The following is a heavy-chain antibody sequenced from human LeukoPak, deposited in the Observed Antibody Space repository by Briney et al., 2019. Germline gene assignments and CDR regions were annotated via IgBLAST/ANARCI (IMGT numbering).Heavy chain of an antibody. CDR3: ARSEGSSYYFDY. Sequence: AGGSLRLSCATSGFTFSSYAMSWVRQAPGKGLEWVSSISSSSSYIYYADSVKGRFTISRDNAKNSLYLQMNSLRAEDTAVYYCARSEGSSYYFDYWGQGTLVTVSS. V-gene: IGHV3-21*01. CDR2: ISSSSSYI. J-gene: IGHJ4*02. D-gene: IGHD6-6*01. CDR1: GFTFSSYA.